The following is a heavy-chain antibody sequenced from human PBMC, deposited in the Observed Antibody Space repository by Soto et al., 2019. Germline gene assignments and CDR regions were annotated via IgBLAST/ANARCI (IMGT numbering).Heavy chain of an antibody. CDR3: ARVGCSSATCYSTFGYYYYGMDV. CDR1: GGSFSYYY. J-gene: IGHJ6*02. Sequence: NPSETLSLTCAVYGGSFSYYYWNWIRQPPGKGLEWIGEINHSGSTNYNPSLKSRVTISVDTSKNQFSLKLCSVTAADTAVYYCARVGCSSATCYSTFGYYYYGMDVWGPGTTVTVSS. CDR2: INHSGST. V-gene: IGHV4-34*01. D-gene: IGHD2-15*01.